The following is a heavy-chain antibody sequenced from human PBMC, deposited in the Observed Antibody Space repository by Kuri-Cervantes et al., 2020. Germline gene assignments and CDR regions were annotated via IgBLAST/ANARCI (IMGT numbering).Heavy chain of an antibody. J-gene: IGHJ4*02. V-gene: IGHV3-30-3*01. CDR3: ARECIVGAAADY. D-gene: IGHD1-26*01. Sequence: GESLKISCAASGFTFSSYAMHWVRQAPGKGLEWEAVISYDGSNKYYADSVKGRFTISRDNSKNTLYLQMNSLRAEDTAVYYCARECIVGAAADYWGQGTLVTVPQ. CDR1: GFTFSSYA. CDR2: ISYDGSNK.